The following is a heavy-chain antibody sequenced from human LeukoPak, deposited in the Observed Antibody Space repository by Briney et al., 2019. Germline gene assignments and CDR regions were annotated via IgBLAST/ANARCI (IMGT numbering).Heavy chain of an antibody. V-gene: IGHV3-21*01. Sequence: GGSLRLSCAASGFTFSSYSMNWVRQAPGKGLEWVSSISSSSYIYYADSVKGRFTISRDNAKNSLYLQMNSLRAEDTAVYYCARGFSTYYYDSSGYQDYWGQGTLVTVSS. D-gene: IGHD3-22*01. CDR2: ISSSSYI. CDR1: GFTFSSYS. CDR3: ARGFSTYYYDSSGYQDY. J-gene: IGHJ4*02.